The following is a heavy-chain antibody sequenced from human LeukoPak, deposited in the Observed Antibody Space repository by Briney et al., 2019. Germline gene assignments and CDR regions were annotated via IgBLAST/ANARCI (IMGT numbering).Heavy chain of an antibody. CDR3: ASTPQYSSSWVLYYFDY. V-gene: IGHV3-64*01. CDR1: GFTFSSYA. Sequence: PGGSLRLSCAASGFTFSSYAMHWVRQAPGKGLEYVSAISSNGGSTYYANSVKGRFTISRDNSKNTLYLQMNSLRAEDTAVYYCASTPQYSSSWVLYYFDYWGQGTLVTVSS. D-gene: IGHD6-13*01. J-gene: IGHJ4*02. CDR2: ISSNGGST.